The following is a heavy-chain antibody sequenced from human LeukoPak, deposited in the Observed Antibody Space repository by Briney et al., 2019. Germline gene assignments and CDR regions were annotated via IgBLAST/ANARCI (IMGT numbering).Heavy chain of an antibody. CDR3: ARDLTSRWGAHAGLFDY. CDR1: GGSISSYY. J-gene: IGHJ4*02. CDR2: IYTSGST. D-gene: IGHD1-26*01. V-gene: IGHV4-59*01. Sequence: PSETLSLTCTVSGGSISSYYWSWIRQPPGKGLEWIGYIYTSGSTNYNPSLKSRVTISVDTSKNQFSLKLSSVTAADTAVYYCARDLTSRWGAHAGLFDYWGQGTLVTVSS.